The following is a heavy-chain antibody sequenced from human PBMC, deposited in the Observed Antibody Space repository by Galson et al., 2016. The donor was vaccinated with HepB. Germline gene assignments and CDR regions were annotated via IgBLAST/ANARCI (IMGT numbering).Heavy chain of an antibody. CDR1: GFTVSSNY. D-gene: IGHD6-13*01. CDR3: ATPITGYSSSWYGSFDY. CDR2: IYSGGST. V-gene: IGHV3-53*01. Sequence: SLRLSCAASGFTVSSNYMSWVRQAPGKGLEWVSVIYSGGSTYYADSVKGRFTLSRDNSKNTLYLQMNSLRAEDTAVYYCATPITGYSSSWYGSFDYWGQGTLVTVSS. J-gene: IGHJ4*02.